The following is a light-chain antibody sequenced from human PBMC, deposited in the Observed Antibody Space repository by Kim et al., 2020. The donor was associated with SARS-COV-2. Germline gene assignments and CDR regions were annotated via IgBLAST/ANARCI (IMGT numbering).Light chain of an antibody. CDR2: EVT. CDR1: SSDVGDYNR. J-gene: IGLJ1*01. Sequence: GQSFTISCTGTSSDVGDYNRLSWYQQSPGTAPKLIIYEVTHRPSGVPDRFSGSKSGNTASLTISGLQAEDEADYYCNSWTSSNTFVFGTGTKVTVL. V-gene: IGLV2-18*02. CDR3: NSWTSSNTFV.